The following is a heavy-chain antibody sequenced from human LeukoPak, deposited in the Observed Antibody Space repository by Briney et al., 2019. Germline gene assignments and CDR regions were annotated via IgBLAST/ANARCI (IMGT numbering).Heavy chain of an antibody. V-gene: IGHV1-24*01. CDR3: ATTPPVADYYYYMDV. D-gene: IGHD4-23*01. CDR1: GYTLTELS. J-gene: IGHJ6*03. CDR2: FDPEDGET. Sequence: GASVKVSCKVSGYTLTELSMHWVRQAPGKGLEWMGGFDPEDGETVYAQKFQGRVTMTEDTSTDTAYMELSSLRSEDTAVYYGATTPPVADYYYYMDVWGKGTTVTVSS.